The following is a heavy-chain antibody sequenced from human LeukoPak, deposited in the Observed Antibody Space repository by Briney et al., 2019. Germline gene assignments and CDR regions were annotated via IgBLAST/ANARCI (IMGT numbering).Heavy chain of an antibody. Sequence: SETLSLTCAVSGGSISSSNWWSWVRQPPGKGLEWIGEIYHSGSTNYNPSLKSRVTISVDKSKNQFSLKLSSVTAADTAVYYCARLNYDYVWGSYRFDYWGQGTLVTVSS. CDR1: GGSISSSNW. CDR3: ARLNYDYVWGSYRFDY. CDR2: IYHSGST. D-gene: IGHD3-16*02. J-gene: IGHJ4*02. V-gene: IGHV4-4*02.